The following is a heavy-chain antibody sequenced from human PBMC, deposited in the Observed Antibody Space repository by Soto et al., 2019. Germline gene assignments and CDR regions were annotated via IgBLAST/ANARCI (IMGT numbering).Heavy chain of an antibody. CDR1: GFTFSSYG. Sequence: ESGGGVVQPGRSLRLSCAASGFTFSSYGMHWVRQAPGKGLEWVAVIWYDGSNKYYADSVKGRFTISRDNSKNTLYLQMNSLRAVDTAVYYCSREDRDYSNYYNYWGQGTLVTVSS. D-gene: IGHD4-4*01. J-gene: IGHJ4*02. CDR2: IWYDGSNK. V-gene: IGHV3-33*01. CDR3: SREDRDYSNYYNY.